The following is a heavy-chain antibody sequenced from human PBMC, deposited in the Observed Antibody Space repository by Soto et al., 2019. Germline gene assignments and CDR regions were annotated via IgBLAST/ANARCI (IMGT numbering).Heavy chain of an antibody. V-gene: IGHV3-7*01. CDR3: ARVKVITMVRGVIIKGNWFVP. CDR1: GFTFSSYW. CDR2: IKQDGSEK. D-gene: IGHD3-10*01. Sequence: GGSLRLSCAASGFTFSSYWMSWVRQAPGKGLEWVANIKQDGSEKYYVDSVKGRFTISRDNAKNSLYLQMNSLRAEDTAVYYCARVKVITMVRGVIIKGNWFVPWGQGTLVTVSS. J-gene: IGHJ5*02.